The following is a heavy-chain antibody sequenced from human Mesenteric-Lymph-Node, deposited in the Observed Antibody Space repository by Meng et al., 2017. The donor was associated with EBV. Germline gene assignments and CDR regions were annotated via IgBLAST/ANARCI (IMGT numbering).Heavy chain of an antibody. J-gene: IGHJ4*02. CDR1: GCTFTNYY. CDR3: ASTILVPGPDS. D-gene: IGHD2-2*01. V-gene: IGHV1-2*06. CDR2: IDPNSGDT. Sequence: QVQLVQSGTEVKKPGASVKVSCKASGCTFTNYYINWVRQAPGQGLEWMGRIDPNSGDTDYAQKFQARVTMTRDTSIRTAYMELDSLRSDDTAVYYCASTILVPGPDSWGQGTLVTVSS.